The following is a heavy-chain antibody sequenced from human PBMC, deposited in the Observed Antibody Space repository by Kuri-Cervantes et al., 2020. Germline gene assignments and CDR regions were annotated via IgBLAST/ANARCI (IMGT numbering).Heavy chain of an antibody. CDR3: AADTGYYGSGSYSLFDY. V-gene: IGHV1-58*02. J-gene: IGHJ4*02. CDR1: GYTFTSYA. D-gene: IGHD3-10*01. Sequence: SVKVSCKASGYTFTSYAMHWVRQAPGQRLEWIGWIVVGSGNTNYAQKFQERVTITRDMSTSTAYMELSSLRSEDTAVYYCAADTGYYGSGSYSLFDYWGQGTLVTVSS. CDR2: IVVGSGNT.